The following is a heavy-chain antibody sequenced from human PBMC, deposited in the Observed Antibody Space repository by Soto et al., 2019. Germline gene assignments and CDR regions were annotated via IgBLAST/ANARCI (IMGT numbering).Heavy chain of an antibody. CDR1: GGTFSSYT. J-gene: IGHJ3*02. Sequence: GASVKVSCKASGGTFSSYTISWVRQAPGQGLEWMGRIIPILGIANYAQKFQGRVTITADKSTSTAYMELSSLRSEDTAVYYCATSITQQDAFDSWGQGTMVTVSS. V-gene: IGHV1-69*02. CDR2: IIPILGIA. D-gene: IGHD3-10*01. CDR3: ATSITQQDAFDS.